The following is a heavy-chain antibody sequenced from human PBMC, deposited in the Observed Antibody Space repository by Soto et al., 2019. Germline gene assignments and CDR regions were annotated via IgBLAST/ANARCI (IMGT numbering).Heavy chain of an antibody. CDR3: ARMPRHDYDFDY. Sequence: XSVKVSCKASVYTFTSYGISWVRQAPGQGLEWMGWISAYNGNTNYAQKLQGRVTMTTDTSTSTAYMELRSLRSDDTAVYYCARMPRHDYDFDYWGQGTLVTVSS. CDR1: VYTFTSYG. D-gene: IGHD4-17*01. V-gene: IGHV1-18*04. CDR2: ISAYNGNT. J-gene: IGHJ4*02.